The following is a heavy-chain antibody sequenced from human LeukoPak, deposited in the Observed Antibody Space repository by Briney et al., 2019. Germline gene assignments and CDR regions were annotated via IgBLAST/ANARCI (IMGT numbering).Heavy chain of an antibody. CDR1: GFTFSSYA. J-gene: IGHJ4*02. V-gene: IGHV3-21*01. CDR3: AREPAAFDY. Sequence: GGSLRLSCAASGFTFSSYAMSWVRQAPGKGLEWVSSISSSSSYIYYADSVKGRFTISRDNAKNSLYLQMNSLRAEDTAVYYCAREPAAFDYWGQGTLVTVSS. CDR2: ISSSSSYI.